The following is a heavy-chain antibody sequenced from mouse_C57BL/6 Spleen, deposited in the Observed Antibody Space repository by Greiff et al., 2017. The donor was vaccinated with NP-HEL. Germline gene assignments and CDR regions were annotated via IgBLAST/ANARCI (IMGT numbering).Heavy chain of an antibody. V-gene: IGHV1-59*01. D-gene: IGHD1-1*01. J-gene: IGHJ3*01. CDR2: IDPSDSYT. CDR3: ARRATVVEGFAY. CDR1: GYTFTSYW. Sequence: QVQLQQPGAELVRPGTSVKLSCKASGYTFTSYWMHWVKQRPGQGLEWIGVIDPSDSYTNYNQKFKGKATLTVDTSSSTAYMQLSSLTSEDAAVYYCARRATVVEGFAYWGQGTLVTVSA.